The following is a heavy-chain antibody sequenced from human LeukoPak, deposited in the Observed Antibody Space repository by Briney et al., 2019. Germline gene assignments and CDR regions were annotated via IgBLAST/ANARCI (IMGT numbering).Heavy chain of an antibody. CDR2: INPNSGGT. V-gene: IGHV1-2*02. CDR1: GYTFTGYY. D-gene: IGHD3-22*01. CDR3: ARARITMIVVDNWFDP. Sequence: VASVKVSCKASGYTFTGYYMHWVRQAPGQGLEWMGWINPNSGGTNYAQKFQGRVAMTRDTSISTAYMELSRLRSDDTAVYYCARARITMIVVDNWFDPWGQGTLVTVSS. J-gene: IGHJ5*02.